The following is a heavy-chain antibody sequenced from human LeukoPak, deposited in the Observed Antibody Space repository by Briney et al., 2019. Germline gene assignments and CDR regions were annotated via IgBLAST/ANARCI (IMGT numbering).Heavy chain of an antibody. CDR3: ARERLGELSYHDY. D-gene: IGHD3-16*02. Sequence: PGGSLRLSCAASGFTSSRFTMNWVRQAPGKGLEWVSYISSSSSYINYADSVKGRFTISRDDAKNSLYLQMNSLRADDTAVYYCARERLGELSYHDYWGQGTLVTVSS. CDR1: GFTSSRFT. J-gene: IGHJ4*02. CDR2: ISSSSSYI. V-gene: IGHV3-21*05.